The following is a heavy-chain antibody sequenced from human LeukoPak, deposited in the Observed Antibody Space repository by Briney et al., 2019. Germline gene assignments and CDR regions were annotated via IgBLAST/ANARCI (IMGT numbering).Heavy chain of an antibody. J-gene: IGHJ4*02. D-gene: IGHD6-13*01. Sequence: SETLCLTCTVSGGSVSSGSYYWSWIRQPPGKGLEWIGYIYSSGSTNYKPSLKSRVTISKDTSKNQFSLKLTSVTAADTAVYYCARGSSISWSPYYFEYWGQGTLVTVSS. V-gene: IGHV4-61*01. CDR3: ARGSSISWSPYYFEY. CDR1: GGSVSSGSYY. CDR2: IYSSGST.